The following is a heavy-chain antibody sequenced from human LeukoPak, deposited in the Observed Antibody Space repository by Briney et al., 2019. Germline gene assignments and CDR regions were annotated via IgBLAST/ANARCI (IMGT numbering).Heavy chain of an antibody. J-gene: IGHJ4*02. D-gene: IGHD2-2*01. CDR1: GFTFSSYG. Sequence: GSLRLSCAASGFTFSSYGMHWIRQPPGKGLEWIGEINHSGSTNYNPSLKSRVTISVDTSKNQFSLKLSSVTAADTAVYYCARGRGRSDIVVVPAAKGSYFDYWGQGTLVTVSS. V-gene: IGHV4-34*01. CDR2: INHSGST. CDR3: ARGRGRSDIVVVPAAKGSYFDY.